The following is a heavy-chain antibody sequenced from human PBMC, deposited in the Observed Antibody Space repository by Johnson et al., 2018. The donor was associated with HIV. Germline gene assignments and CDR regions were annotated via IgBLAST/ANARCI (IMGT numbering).Heavy chain of an antibody. CDR3: SKDVLSLGYCSGGGCWEDAFDI. CDR2: ISGSGGST. Sequence: VQLVESGGGVVQPGRSLRLSCAASGFTFSSYAMSWVRQAPGKGLEWVSVISGSGGSTYYADSVKGRFTISRDNSKNTLYLQMNSLRAEDTAVYYCSKDVLSLGYCSGGGCWEDAFDIWGQGTMVTVSS. J-gene: IGHJ3*02. V-gene: IGHV3-23*04. CDR1: GFTFSSYA. D-gene: IGHD2-15*01.